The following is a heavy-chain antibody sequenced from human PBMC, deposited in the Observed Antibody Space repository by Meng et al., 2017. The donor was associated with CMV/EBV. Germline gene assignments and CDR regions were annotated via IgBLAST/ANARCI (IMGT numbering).Heavy chain of an antibody. CDR2: SSCSKST. CDR3: ARDHPDSSLGY. CDR1: GSVSSGDYR. V-gene: IGHV4-61*08. Sequence: GSVSSGDYRRGGSQEPAKKRVGMIGSSSCSKSTNYAHSIKSRVTISVDTAKNQFSLKLSPVTAEDTAVYYCARDHPDSSLGYWGQGTLVTVSS. J-gene: IGHJ4*02. D-gene: IGHD6-6*01.